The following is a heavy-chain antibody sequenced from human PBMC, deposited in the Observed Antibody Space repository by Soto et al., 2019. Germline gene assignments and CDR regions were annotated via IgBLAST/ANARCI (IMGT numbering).Heavy chain of an antibody. CDR3: ARGSTNLVSFFFRSNWFDP. J-gene: IGHJ5*02. Sequence: SETLSLTWAVYGGSFSGYYWSWIRQPPGKGLEWIGEINHSGSTNYNPSLKSRVTISVDTSKNQFSLKLSSVTAADTAVYYCARGSTNLVSFFFRSNWFDPWGQGTLVTVSS. D-gene: IGHD2-2*01. V-gene: IGHV4-34*01. CDR2: INHSGST. CDR1: GGSFSGYY.